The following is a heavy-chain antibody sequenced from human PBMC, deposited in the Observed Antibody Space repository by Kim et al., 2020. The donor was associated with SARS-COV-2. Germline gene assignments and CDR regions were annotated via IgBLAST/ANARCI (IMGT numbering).Heavy chain of an antibody. CDR3: ARGAGSSWYYDGMDV. D-gene: IGHD6-13*01. Sequence: GGSLRLSCAASGFTFSSYSMNWVRQAPGKGLEWVSSISSSSSYIYYADTMKGRFTLSRDNAKNSLYLQMNSLRAEDTAVYYCARGAGSSWYYDGMDVWGQGTTVTVSS. J-gene: IGHJ6*02. CDR1: GFTFSSYS. V-gene: IGHV3-21*01. CDR2: ISSSSSYI.